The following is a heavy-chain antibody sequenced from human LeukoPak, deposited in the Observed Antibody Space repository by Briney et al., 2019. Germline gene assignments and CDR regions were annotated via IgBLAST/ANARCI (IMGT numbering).Heavy chain of an antibody. Sequence: SETLSLTCTVSGGSISSYYWSWIRQPPGKGLEWTGYIYYSGSTNYNPSLKSRVTISVDTSKNQFPLKLSSVTAADTAVYYCARYSSSWYYFDYWGQGTLVTVSS. CDR2: IYYSGST. CDR1: GGSISSYY. J-gene: IGHJ4*02. D-gene: IGHD6-13*01. CDR3: ARYSSSWYYFDY. V-gene: IGHV4-59*08.